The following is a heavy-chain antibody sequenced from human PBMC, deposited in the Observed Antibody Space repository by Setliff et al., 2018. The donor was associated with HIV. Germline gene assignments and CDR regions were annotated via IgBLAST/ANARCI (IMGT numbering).Heavy chain of an antibody. CDR1: GFTFSSYA. D-gene: IGHD2-2*01. V-gene: IGHV3-23*01. CDR3: ANRYCSSTSCYAGGYNWFDP. Sequence: PGESLKISCAASGFTFSSYAMSWVRQAPGKGLEWVSAISGSGGSTYYADSVKGRFTISRDNSKNTLYLQMNSLRAEDTAVYYCANRYCSSTSCYAGGYNWFDPWGQGTLVTVSS. J-gene: IGHJ5*02. CDR2: ISGSGGST.